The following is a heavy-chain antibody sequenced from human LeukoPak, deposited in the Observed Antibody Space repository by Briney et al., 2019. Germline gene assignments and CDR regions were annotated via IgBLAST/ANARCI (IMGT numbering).Heavy chain of an antibody. CDR2: IYYSGST. CDR1: GGSISSYY. Sequence: SETLSLTCTVSGGSISSYYWSWIRQPPGKGLEWIGYIYYSGSTNYNPSLKSRVTISVDTSKNQFSLKLSSVTAADTAVYYCARQFKDYQGWSDPWGQGTLVTVSS. D-gene: IGHD2-2*01. V-gene: IGHV4-59*08. J-gene: IGHJ5*02. CDR3: ARQFKDYQGWSDP.